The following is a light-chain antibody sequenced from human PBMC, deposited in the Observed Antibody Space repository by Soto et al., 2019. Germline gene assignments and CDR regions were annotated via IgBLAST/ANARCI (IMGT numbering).Light chain of an antibody. CDR1: MRDVGAYNL. CDR3: SSFTSKSTLI. J-gene: IGLJ2*01. CDR2: EVR. V-gene: IGLV2-14*01. Sequence: QSALTQPASVSGSPGQSITISCAGTMRDVGAYNLVSWYQQHPGRVPQLIIYEVRNRPSGISFRFSGSKSGNTASLTIYGLQSEDEADYYCSSFTSKSTLIFGGGTKLTVL.